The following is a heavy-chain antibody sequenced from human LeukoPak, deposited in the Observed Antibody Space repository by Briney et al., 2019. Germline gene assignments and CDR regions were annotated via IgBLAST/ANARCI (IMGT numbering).Heavy chain of an antibody. V-gene: IGHV1-69*05. D-gene: IGHD3-10*01. Sequence: ASVKVSCKASGGTFSSYAISWVRQAPGQGLEWMGEIIPIFGTANYAQKFQGRVTITTDESTSTAYMELSSLRSEDTAVYYCAFVSTSLQDGGSAWGQGTLVTVSS. CDR3: AFVSTSLQDGGSA. CDR2: IIPIFGTA. J-gene: IGHJ5*02. CDR1: GGTFSSYA.